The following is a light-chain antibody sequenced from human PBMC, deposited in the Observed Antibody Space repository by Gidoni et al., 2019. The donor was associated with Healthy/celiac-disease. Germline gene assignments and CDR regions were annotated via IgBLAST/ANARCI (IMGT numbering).Light chain of an antibody. Sequence: DSLLTQSPGNLSLSPGERATLSRRASQSVSSSYLAWYQKKPGQAPRLLIYGASSRATGIPDRFSGSGSGTDFTLTISRLEPEDFAVYYCQQYSSSPPKSSFGQXTKLEIK. V-gene: IGKV3-20*01. CDR3: QQYSSSPPKSS. J-gene: IGKJ2*04. CDR2: GAS. CDR1: QSVSSSY.